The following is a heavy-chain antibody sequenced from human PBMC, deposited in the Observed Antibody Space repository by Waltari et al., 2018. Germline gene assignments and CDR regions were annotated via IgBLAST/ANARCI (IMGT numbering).Heavy chain of an antibody. J-gene: IGHJ4*02. V-gene: IGHV4-38-2*02. CDR2: IYHTASS. CDR1: GHSVNNDFY. CDR3: AEEGNTTAGLFDS. D-gene: IGHD6-25*01. Sequence: QVQLRESGPGLVRSSETLSLTCTVSGHSVNNDFYWAWIRQSPGGGLEWIASIYHTASSHYNSPHNTRVSNSTDMSTKQFFLTLTHLTAADTAVYYCAEEGNTTAGLFDSWGQGTLVTVSS.